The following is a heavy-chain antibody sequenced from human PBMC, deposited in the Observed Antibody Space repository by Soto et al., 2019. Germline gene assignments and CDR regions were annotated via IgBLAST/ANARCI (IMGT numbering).Heavy chain of an antibody. CDR1: GYAFTTYG. CDR2: ISAHNGNT. J-gene: IGHJ4*02. Sequence: QVHLVQSGAEVKKPGASVKVSCKGSGYAFTTYGITWVRQAPGQGLEWMGWISAHNGNTNYAQKPQSRVTVTRDTSTSTAYMELRSLRADDTAVYYCAGGRYGDYWGQGALVTVSS. D-gene: IGHD1-1*01. V-gene: IGHV1-18*01. CDR3: AGGRYGDY.